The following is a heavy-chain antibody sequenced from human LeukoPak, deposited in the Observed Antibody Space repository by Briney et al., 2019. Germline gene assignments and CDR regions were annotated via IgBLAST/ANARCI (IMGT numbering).Heavy chain of an antibody. D-gene: IGHD2-15*01. CDR2: IYTSGST. CDR1: GGSIRSGSYH. V-gene: IGHV4-61*02. Sequence: SETLSLTCTVSGGSIRSGSYHWSWLRQPAGKGLEWIGRIYTSGSTNYNSSLKSRVTISIDTSKNQFSLKLNSVTAADTAVYYCARDRSCSDGSCYSDWYFDLWGRGTLVTVSS. J-gene: IGHJ2*01. CDR3: ARDRSCSDGSCYSDWYFDL.